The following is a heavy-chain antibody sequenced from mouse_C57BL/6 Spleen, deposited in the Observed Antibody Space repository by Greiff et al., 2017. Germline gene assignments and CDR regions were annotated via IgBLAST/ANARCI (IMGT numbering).Heavy chain of an antibody. CDR1: GYSFTSYY. V-gene: IGHV1-66*01. CDR2: IYPGSGNT. D-gene: IGHD4-1*01. Sequence: QVQLQQSGPELVKPGASVKISCKASGYSFTSYYIHWVKQRPGQGLEWIGWIYPGSGNTKYNEKFKGKATLTADTSSSTAYMQLSSLTSEDSAVYYCARSPRPWDYYFYYWGQGTTLTVSS. CDR3: ARSPRPWDYYFYY. J-gene: IGHJ2*01.